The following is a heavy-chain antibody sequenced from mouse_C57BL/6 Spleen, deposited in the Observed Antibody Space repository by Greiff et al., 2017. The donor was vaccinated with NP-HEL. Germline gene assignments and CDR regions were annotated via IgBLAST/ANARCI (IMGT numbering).Heavy chain of an antibody. Sequence: QVQLQQPGAELVKPGASVKMSCKASGYTFTSYWITWVKQRPGQGLEWIGDIYPGSGSTNYNEKFKSKATLTVDTSSSTAYMQLSSLTSEDSAVYYCARSDYSNLREGYFDVWGTGTTVTVSS. D-gene: IGHD2-5*01. J-gene: IGHJ1*03. CDR1: GYTFTSYW. CDR2: IYPGSGST. CDR3: ARSDYSNLREGYFDV. V-gene: IGHV1-55*01.